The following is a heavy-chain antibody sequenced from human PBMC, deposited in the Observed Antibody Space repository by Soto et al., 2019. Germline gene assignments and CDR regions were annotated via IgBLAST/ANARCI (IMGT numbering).Heavy chain of an antibody. CDR2: IKGDGSIT. CDR3: ARGLRGAYGMDV. Sequence: EVQLVESGGGLVQPGGSLRLSCAASGFTFSDHWIHWVRQGPGEGLVWVSRIKGDGSITNYADSVKGRFTISRDNAKNTVDLQINSLRVEDTALYYCARGLRGAYGMDVWGQGTTVTVSS. J-gene: IGHJ6*02. V-gene: IGHV3-74*01. CDR1: GFTFSDHW. D-gene: IGHD2-21*01.